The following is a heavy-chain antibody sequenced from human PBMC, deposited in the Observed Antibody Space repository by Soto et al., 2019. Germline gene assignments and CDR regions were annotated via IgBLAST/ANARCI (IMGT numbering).Heavy chain of an antibody. CDR3: ARGGGSYYYYYGMDV. D-gene: IGHD1-26*01. Sequence: QVQLVQSGAEVKKPGASVKVSCKASGYTFTSYYMHWVRQAPGQGLEWMGIINPSGGSTSYAQKLQGRVTLISDTSTGTGYMALSSLGSEVTAVYYCARGGGSYYYYYGMDVWGQGTTVTVS. V-gene: IGHV1-46*01. CDR1: GYTFTSYY. J-gene: IGHJ6*02. CDR2: INPSGGST.